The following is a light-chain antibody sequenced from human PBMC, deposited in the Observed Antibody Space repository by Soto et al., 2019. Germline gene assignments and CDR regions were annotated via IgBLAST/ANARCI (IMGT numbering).Light chain of an antibody. CDR1: QSVSSY. V-gene: IGKV3-11*01. Sequence: EIVLTQSPATLSLSPGERATLSCRASQSVSSYLACYQQKPGQAPRLLIYDASNRATGIPARFSGSGSGTDFPLTISSLEPDDFAVYYCEQRSNWPPITFGQGTRLEIK. J-gene: IGKJ5*01. CDR2: DAS. CDR3: EQRSNWPPIT.